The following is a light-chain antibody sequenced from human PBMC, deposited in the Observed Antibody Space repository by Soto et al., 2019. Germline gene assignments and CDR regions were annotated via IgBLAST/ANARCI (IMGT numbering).Light chain of an antibody. J-gene: IGLJ1*01. CDR1: SNDVGAYDL. CDR2: EDS. CDR3: CSYAGSRTLFV. Sequence: QSVLAQPASVSGSPGQSITISCTGTSNDVGAYDLVSWYQHHPGKAPKLIIYEDSKRPSGVPNRFSATKSGNMASLTISGLQAGDEAYYYCCSYAGSRTLFVFGTGTKVT. V-gene: IGLV2-23*01.